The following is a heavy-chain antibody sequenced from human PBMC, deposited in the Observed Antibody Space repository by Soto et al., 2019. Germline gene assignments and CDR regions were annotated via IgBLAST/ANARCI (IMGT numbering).Heavy chain of an antibody. V-gene: IGHV4-59*08. CDR1: GGSFSPNY. D-gene: IGHD3-22*01. CDR3: ARLGAYYQSLDP. Sequence: PSETLSVTCTVAGGSFSPNYLSWIRQPPGKGLEWVGYIYYGGTTSYNPSLQSRVTISLETSKSQFSLRLTSVTAADTAVYYCARLGAYYQSLDPWGPGTLVTVSS. CDR2: IYYGGTT. J-gene: IGHJ5*02.